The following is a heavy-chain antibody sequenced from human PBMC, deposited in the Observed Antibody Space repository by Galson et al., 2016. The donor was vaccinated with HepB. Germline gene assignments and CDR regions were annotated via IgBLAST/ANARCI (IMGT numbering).Heavy chain of an antibody. V-gene: IGHV4-39*01. CDR3: ARHKGIAVSGYAIDY. Sequence: ETLSLTCTVSGGSISSSSYYWGWIRQPPGKGLEWIGSIYYSGSTYYNPSLKSRVTISVDTSKNQFSLKLSSVTAADTAVYYCARHKGIAVSGYAIDYWGQGTLVTVSS. CDR1: GGSISSSSYY. J-gene: IGHJ4*02. CDR2: IYYSGST. D-gene: IGHD6-19*01.